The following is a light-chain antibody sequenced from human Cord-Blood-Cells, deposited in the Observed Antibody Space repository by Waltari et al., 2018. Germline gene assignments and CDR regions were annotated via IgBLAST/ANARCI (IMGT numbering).Light chain of an antibody. V-gene: IGKV3-11*01. CDR3: QPRSNWIFT. CDR1: QSVSSY. J-gene: IGKJ3*01. Sequence: EIVFTQSPATLSLSPRESSTLSCRASQSVSSYLSWYQQNTDQAPRLLIYYASNRGTGISARFSGSGSGTDFTLTINSLEPEDFAVYYCQPRSNWIFTFGPGTKVDIK. CDR2: YAS.